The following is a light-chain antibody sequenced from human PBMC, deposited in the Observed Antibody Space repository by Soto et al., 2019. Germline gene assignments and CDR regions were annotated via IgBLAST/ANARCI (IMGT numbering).Light chain of an antibody. CDR3: SSYTGGSTYG. J-gene: IGLJ1*01. V-gene: IGLV2-14*01. Sequence: QSVLTQPASVSGSPGQSITISCTGTSSDIGGYKYVSWYQQHPGKAPKLMIYDVSNRPSGVSNRFSGSKSGNTATLTISGLQGEDEAGYYCSSYTGGSTYGFGTGTKVTVL. CDR1: SSDIGGYKY. CDR2: DVS.